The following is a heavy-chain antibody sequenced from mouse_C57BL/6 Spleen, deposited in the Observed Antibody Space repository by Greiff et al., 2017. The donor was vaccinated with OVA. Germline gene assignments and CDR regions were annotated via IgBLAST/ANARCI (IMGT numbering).Heavy chain of an antibody. D-gene: IGHD1-1*01. CDR3: ARGETVVADFDV. CDR2: IDPSDSYT. J-gene: IGHJ1*03. V-gene: IGHV1-69*01. CDR1: GYTFTSYW. Sequence: QVQLKQPGAELVMPGASVKLSCKASGYTFTSYWMHWVKQRPGQGLEWIGEIDPSDSYTNYNQKFKGKSTLTVDKSSSTAYMQLSSLTSEDSAVYYCARGETVVADFDVWGTGTTVTVSS.